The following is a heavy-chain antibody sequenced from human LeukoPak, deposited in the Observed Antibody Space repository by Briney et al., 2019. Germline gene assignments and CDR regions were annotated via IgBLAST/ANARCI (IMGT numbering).Heavy chain of an antibody. CDR2: ISGSGGST. J-gene: IGHJ6*03. CDR3: AKAFRGGYSNYYHYYMDV. D-gene: IGHD4-11*01. CDR1: GFTFSSYA. Sequence: GGSLRLSCAASGFTFSSYAMSWVRQAPGKGLEWVSAISGSGGSTYYADSVKGRFTISRDNSKNTLYLQMNSLRAEDTAVYYCAKAFRGGYSNYYHYYMDVWGKGTTVTVSS. V-gene: IGHV3-23*01.